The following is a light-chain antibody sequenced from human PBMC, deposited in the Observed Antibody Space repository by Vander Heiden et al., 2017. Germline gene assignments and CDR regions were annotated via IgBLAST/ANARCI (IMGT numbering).Light chain of an antibody. V-gene: IGLV2-14*01. Sequence: QSALTQPAPVSGSPGQPVTISCTGTSSDVGGYNYVSWYQQHPGKAPKLMIYDVSNRPSGVSNRFSGSKSGNTASLTISGLQAEDEADYYCSSYTSSSPLVFGGGTKLTVL. J-gene: IGLJ3*02. CDR2: DVS. CDR1: SSDVGGYNY. CDR3: SSYTSSSPLV.